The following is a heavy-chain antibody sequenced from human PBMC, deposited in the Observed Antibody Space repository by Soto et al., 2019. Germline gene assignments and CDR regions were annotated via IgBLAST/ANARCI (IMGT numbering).Heavy chain of an antibody. V-gene: IGHV3-23*01. D-gene: IGHD2-2*01. J-gene: IGHJ6*03. CDR3: AKDTSSSPYYMDV. Sequence: EVQVLESGGGLVQPGGSLRLSCAASGFTFSNFAMSWVRHAPGKGLEWVSEISGSTGSTYYADSVKGRFTISRDNSTNTLHLQMNSLRAEDTAVYYCAKDTSSSPYYMDVWGKGTTVTVSS. CDR2: ISGSTGST. CDR1: GFTFSNFA.